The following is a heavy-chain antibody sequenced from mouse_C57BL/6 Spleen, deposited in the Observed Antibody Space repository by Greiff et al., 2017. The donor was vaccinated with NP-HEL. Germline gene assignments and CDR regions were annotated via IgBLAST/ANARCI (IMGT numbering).Heavy chain of an antibody. J-gene: IGHJ2*01. CDR3: AIITTVVPYYFDY. V-gene: IGHV1-64*01. Sequence: QVQLQQPGAELVKPGASVKLSCKASGYTFTSYWMHWVKQRPGQGLEWIGMIHPNSGSTNYNEKFKSKATLTVDKSSSTAYMQLSSLTSEDSAVYYCAIITTVVPYYFDYWGQGTTLTVSS. CDR1: GYTFTSYW. CDR2: IHPNSGST. D-gene: IGHD1-1*01.